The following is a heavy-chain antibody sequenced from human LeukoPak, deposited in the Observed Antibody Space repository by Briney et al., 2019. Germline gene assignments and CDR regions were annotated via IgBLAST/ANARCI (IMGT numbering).Heavy chain of an antibody. V-gene: IGHV3-43*01. CDR2: ISWDGGST. J-gene: IGHJ4*02. D-gene: IGHD5-18*01. CDR1: GFTFDDYT. CDR3: AKDSRGYSLSPDYFDY. Sequence: GGSLRLSCAASGFTFDDYTMHWVRQAPGKGLEWVSLISWDGGSTYYADSVKGRFTISRDNSKNSLYLQMNSLRTEDTALYYCAKDSRGYSLSPDYFDYWGQGTLVTVSS.